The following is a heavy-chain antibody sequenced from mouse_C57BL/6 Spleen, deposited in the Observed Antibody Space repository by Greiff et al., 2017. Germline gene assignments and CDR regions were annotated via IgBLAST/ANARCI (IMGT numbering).Heavy chain of an antibody. D-gene: IGHD2-2*01. V-gene: IGHV1-7*01. Sequence: QVQLQQSGAELAKPGASVKLSCKASGYTFTSSWMHWVKQRPGPGLEWIGYINTSSGYTKYNQKFKDKATLTADKSSSTAYMQLSSLTYEDSAVYDCARNGYDDFDYRGQGTTLTVSS. CDR2: INTSSGYT. CDR3: ARNGYDDFDY. CDR1: GYTFTSSW. J-gene: IGHJ2*01.